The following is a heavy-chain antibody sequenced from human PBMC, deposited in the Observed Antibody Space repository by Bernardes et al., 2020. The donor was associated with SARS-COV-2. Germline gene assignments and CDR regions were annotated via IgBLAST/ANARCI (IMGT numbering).Heavy chain of an antibody. CDR1: GFTFRSSA. J-gene: IGHJ4*02. CDR3: AKGSGYGSNWDLDY. Sequence: GASLRLSCAASGFTFRSSAMTWVRQAPGTGLEWVSAISGSGDRTYYADSVKGRFTISRDNSKNTLYLQMNSLRAEDTAVYYCAKGSGYGSNWDLDYWGQGILVTVSS. V-gene: IGHV3-23*01. CDR2: ISGSGDRT. D-gene: IGHD6-13*01.